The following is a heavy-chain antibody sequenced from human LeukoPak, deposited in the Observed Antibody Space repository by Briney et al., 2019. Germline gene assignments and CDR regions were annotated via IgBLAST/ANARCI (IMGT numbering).Heavy chain of an antibody. CDR2: INRDGSST. Sequence: GGSQRLFCAASGFTFSSYWMHWVRQAPGKGLVWVSRINRDGSSTSYADSVKGRFTISRDNAKNTLYLQMNSLRAEDTAVYYCARDSGGSYDWGQGTLVTVPS. CDR1: GFTFSSYW. D-gene: IGHD1-26*01. V-gene: IGHV3-74*01. CDR3: ARDSGGSYD. J-gene: IGHJ4*02.